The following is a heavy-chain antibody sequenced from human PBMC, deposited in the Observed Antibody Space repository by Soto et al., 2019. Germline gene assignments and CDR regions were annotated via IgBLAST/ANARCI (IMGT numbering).Heavy chain of an antibody. V-gene: IGHV4-34*01. D-gene: IGHD3-16*01. CDR1: GGPFSGYH. CDR3: ARHVRDRGTVYWYFYL. J-gene: IGHJ2*01. CDR2: ITHTGSI. Sequence: QVQLQQWGAGLLKPSETLSLSCAVYGGPFSGYHWSWISQPPGRGLEWIGEITHTGSIDYSLSLKSRVAISADTSKHQCYLRLSSVTAADTAVYYCARHVRDRGTVYWYFYLWGRGTLVTVSS.